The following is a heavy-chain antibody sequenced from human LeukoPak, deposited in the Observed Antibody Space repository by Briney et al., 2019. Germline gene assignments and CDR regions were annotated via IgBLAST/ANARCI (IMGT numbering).Heavy chain of an antibody. V-gene: IGHV1-2*02. D-gene: IGHD2-2*01. CDR3: ARANFLYCSSTSCLFDY. Sequence: ASVKVSCKASGYTFTDYCMHWVRQAPGQGFEWMGWINPNDGDTYYAQKFQGRVTMTRDTPISTAHMEESRLRSDDTAVYYCARANFLYCSSTSCLFDYWGQGTLVTVSS. CDR1: GYTFTDYC. CDR2: INPNDGDT. J-gene: IGHJ4*02.